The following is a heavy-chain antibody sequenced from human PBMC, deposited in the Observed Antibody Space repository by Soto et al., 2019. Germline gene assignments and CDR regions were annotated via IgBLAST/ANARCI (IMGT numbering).Heavy chain of an antibody. CDR3: ARIGGYYYDSSGYYYFDY. Sequence: QVTLKESGPVLVKPTEPLTLTCTVSGFSLSNARMGVSWIRQPPGKALEWLAHIFSNDEKSYSTSLKSRLTTSKDTTKSQVVLTMTNMDPVDTATYYCARIGGYYYDSSGYYYFDYWGQGTLVTVSS. V-gene: IGHV2-26*01. J-gene: IGHJ4*02. CDR2: IFSNDEK. CDR1: GFSLSNARMG. D-gene: IGHD3-22*01.